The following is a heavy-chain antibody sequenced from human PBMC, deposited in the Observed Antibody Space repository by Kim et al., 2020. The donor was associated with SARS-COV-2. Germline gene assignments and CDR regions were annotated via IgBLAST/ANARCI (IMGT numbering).Heavy chain of an antibody. J-gene: IGHJ4*02. V-gene: IGHV1-3*01. Sequence: QEFQGRVTITRDTSASTVYMELSSLRSEDTAVYYCARDGTTRNGGYYFDYWGQGALVTVSS. CDR3: ARDGTTRNGGYYFDY. D-gene: IGHD1-1*01.